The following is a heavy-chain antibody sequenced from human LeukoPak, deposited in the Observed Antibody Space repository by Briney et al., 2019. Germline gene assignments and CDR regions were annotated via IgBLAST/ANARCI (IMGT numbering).Heavy chain of an antibody. Sequence: ASVKDSCKASGYTFTSYYMHWVRQAPGQGPEWMGIINPSGGSTSYEQKLQGRVTMTRDTSTSTVYMELSSLRSEDTAVYYCARDGVRGDHDWYYYYYMDVWGKGTTVTVSS. J-gene: IGHJ6*03. D-gene: IGHD4-17*01. CDR2: INPSGGST. V-gene: IGHV1-46*03. CDR1: GYTFTSYY. CDR3: ARDGVRGDHDWYYYYYMDV.